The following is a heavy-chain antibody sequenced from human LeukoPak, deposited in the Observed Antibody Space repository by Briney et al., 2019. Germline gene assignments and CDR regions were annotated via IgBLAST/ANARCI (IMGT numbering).Heavy chain of an antibody. D-gene: IGHD2-2*01. CDR2: IYYSGNT. CDR3: ARHIVVVPETWFDP. V-gene: IGHV4-59*01. J-gene: IGHJ5*02. Sequence: SETLSLTCSVSGVSISRYYWSWIRQPPGKGLEWIGYIYYSGNTKYNPSLKSRVSISVDTSKNQFSLKLSSVTAADTAMYYCARHIVVVPETWFDPWGQGTLVTVSS. CDR1: GVSISRYY.